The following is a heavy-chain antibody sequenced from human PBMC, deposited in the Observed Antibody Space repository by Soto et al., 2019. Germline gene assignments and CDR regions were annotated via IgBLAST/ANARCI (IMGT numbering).Heavy chain of an antibody. Sequence: GASVKVSCKASGYTFTSYDINWVRQATGQGLEWMGWINPNSGNTGYAQKFQGRVTMTRNTSISTAYMELSSLRSEDTVVYYCAANSDYDILTGYPPIDAFDIWGQGTMVTVSS. D-gene: IGHD3-9*01. CDR1: GYTFTSYD. CDR3: AANSDYDILTGYPPIDAFDI. J-gene: IGHJ3*02. CDR2: INPNSGNT. V-gene: IGHV1-8*01.